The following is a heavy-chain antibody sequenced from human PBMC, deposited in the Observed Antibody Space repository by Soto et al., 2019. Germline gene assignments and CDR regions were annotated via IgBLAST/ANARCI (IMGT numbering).Heavy chain of an antibody. CDR2: IWYDGSNK. Sequence: GGSLRLSCAASGFTFSSYGMHWVRQAPGKGLEWVAVIWYDGSNKYYADSVKGRFTISGDNSKNTLYLQMNSLRAEDTAVYYCARGDFEAGTKYNWFDPWGQGTLVTVSS. CDR3: ARGDFEAGTKYNWFDP. D-gene: IGHD6-13*01. CDR1: GFTFSSYG. J-gene: IGHJ5*02. V-gene: IGHV3-33*01.